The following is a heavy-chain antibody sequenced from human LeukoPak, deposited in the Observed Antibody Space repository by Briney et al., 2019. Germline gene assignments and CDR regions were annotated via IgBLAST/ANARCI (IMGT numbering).Heavy chain of an antibody. Sequence: SETLSLTCTVSGGSISSSSYYWGWIRQPPGKGLEWIGSIHYSGSTNYNPSLKSRVTISVDTSKNQFSLKLSSVAAADTAVYYCARAERGFYDSSGYYLGYWGQGTLVTVSS. CDR2: IHYSGST. CDR1: GGSISSSSYY. CDR3: ARAERGFYDSSGYYLGY. D-gene: IGHD3-22*01. J-gene: IGHJ4*02. V-gene: IGHV4-39*07.